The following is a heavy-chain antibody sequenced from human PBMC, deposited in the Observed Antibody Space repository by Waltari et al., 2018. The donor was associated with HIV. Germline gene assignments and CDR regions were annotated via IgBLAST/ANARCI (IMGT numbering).Heavy chain of an antibody. CDR2: IKQDGSEK. Sequence: EVQLVESGGGLVQPGGSLRLSCAASGFTFSNFWMSWVRQAPGKGLEWLANIKQDGSEKYYVDSEKGRFTSSRDNAKNSLYPQRNSLRAEDTAVYYCASPSIRAGMDVWGQGTTVTVSS. J-gene: IGHJ6*02. CDR1: GFTFSNFW. D-gene: IGHD2-2*02. V-gene: IGHV3-7*01. CDR3: ASPSIRAGMDV.